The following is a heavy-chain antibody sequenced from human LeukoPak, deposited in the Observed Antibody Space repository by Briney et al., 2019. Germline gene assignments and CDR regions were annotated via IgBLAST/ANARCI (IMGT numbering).Heavy chain of an antibody. V-gene: IGHV1-18*04. D-gene: IGHD6-19*01. CDR1: GYAFTSYG. Sequence: ASVKVSCQASGYAFTSYGISWVRQAPGQGLEWMGWISAYNGNTNYAQKLQGRVTMTTDTSTSTAYMELRSLRSDDTAVYYCARDLPAVAGIDFDYWGQGTLVTVSS. CDR3: ARDLPAVAGIDFDY. CDR2: ISAYNGNT. J-gene: IGHJ4*02.